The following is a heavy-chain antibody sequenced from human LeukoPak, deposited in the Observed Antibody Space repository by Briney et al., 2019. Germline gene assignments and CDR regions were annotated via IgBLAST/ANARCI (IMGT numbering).Heavy chain of an antibody. V-gene: IGHV3-9*01. Sequence: SLKISCAASGFTFDDYAMHWVRQAPGKGLEWVSGISWNSGSIGYADSVKGRFTISRDNAKNSLYLQMNSLRAEDTALYYCAKARQFYYFDYWGQGTLVTVSS. CDR1: GFTFDDYA. D-gene: IGHD5-24*01. J-gene: IGHJ4*02. CDR3: AKARQFYYFDY. CDR2: ISWNSGSI.